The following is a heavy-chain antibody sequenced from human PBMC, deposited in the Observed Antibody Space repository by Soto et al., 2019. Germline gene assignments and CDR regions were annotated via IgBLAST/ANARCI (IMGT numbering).Heavy chain of an antibody. J-gene: IGHJ3*02. D-gene: IGHD3-10*01. CDR2: ISGSGGST. V-gene: IGHV3-23*01. CDR1: GFTFNSYA. Sequence: GGSLRLSCAASGFTFNSYAMSWVRQAPGKGLEWVSAISGSGGSTYYADSVKGRFTISRDNSKNTLYLQMNSLRAEDKAVYSCAKDRGVLPNAFDIWGQGTMVTVSS. CDR3: AKDRGVLPNAFDI.